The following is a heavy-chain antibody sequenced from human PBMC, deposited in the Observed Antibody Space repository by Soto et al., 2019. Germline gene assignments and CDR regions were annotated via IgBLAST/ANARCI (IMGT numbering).Heavy chain of an antibody. CDR3: ARIYCSSSSCYIGAFDY. D-gene: IGHD2-2*02. Sequence: PSETLSLTCTVSGGFISSGGYYWAWIRQHPGKGLEWIGYTYYSGSTYYNPSLKSRVTISIDTSKNQFSLKLTSVTAADTAVYYCARIYCSSSSCYIGAFDYWGQGALVTVSS. CDR1: GGFISSGGYY. CDR2: TYYSGST. V-gene: IGHV4-30-4*08. J-gene: IGHJ4*02.